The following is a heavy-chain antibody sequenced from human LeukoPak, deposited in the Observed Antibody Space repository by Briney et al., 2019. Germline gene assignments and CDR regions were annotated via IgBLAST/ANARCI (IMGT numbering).Heavy chain of an antibody. Sequence: GSSVKVSCKASGGTFSSYAISWVRQAPGQGLEWMGRIIPILGIANYAQKFQGRVTITADKSTSTAYMELSSPRSEDTAVYYCARDDGLSGYDYLFFDYWGQGTLVTVSS. J-gene: IGHJ4*02. D-gene: IGHD5-12*01. CDR1: GGTFSSYA. CDR3: ARDDGLSGYDYLFFDY. V-gene: IGHV1-69*04. CDR2: IIPILGIA.